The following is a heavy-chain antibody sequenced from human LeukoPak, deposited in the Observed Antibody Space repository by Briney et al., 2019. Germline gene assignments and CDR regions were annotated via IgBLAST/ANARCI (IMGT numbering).Heavy chain of an antibody. Sequence: GGSLRLSCAASGFNFNNYNMNWVRQAPGKGLEWVSTICGTGVRTYYADSVKGRFTISRDNSKNTLYLQINSLRAEDTAVYFCAKDRLGGPYFFHYWGQGTLVTVSS. CDR1: GFNFNNYN. V-gene: IGHV3-23*01. D-gene: IGHD3-16*01. CDR3: AKDRLGGPYFFHY. J-gene: IGHJ4*02. CDR2: ICGTGVRT.